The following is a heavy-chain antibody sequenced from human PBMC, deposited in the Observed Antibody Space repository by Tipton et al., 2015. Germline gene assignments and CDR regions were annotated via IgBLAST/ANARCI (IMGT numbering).Heavy chain of an antibody. CDR3: ASPSLPHDRGDYYFQS. Sequence: TLSLTCAVSAYSISSDYYWGWIRQPPGKGLEWIGSISHSGNTYYNPSLKSRVTTSRDTSKNQFSLKLSSVTAADTAVYYCASPSLPHDRGDYYFQSWGQGSLVTVSS. D-gene: IGHD2-21*02. CDR2: ISHSGNT. J-gene: IGHJ4*02. CDR1: AYSISSDYY. V-gene: IGHV4-38-2*01.